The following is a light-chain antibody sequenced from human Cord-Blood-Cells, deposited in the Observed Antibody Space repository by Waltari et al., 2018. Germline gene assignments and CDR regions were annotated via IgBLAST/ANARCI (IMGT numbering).Light chain of an antibody. CDR1: SSDVGSYKL. V-gene: IGLV2-23*01. J-gene: IGLJ3*02. CDR2: EGS. Sequence: QSALTQPASVSGSRGKSITISCTGTSSDVGSYKLVSWYQQHPGKAPKLMIYEGSKRPSGVSNRFSGSKSGNTASLTISGLQAEDEADYYCCSYAGSSTWVFGGGTKLTVL. CDR3: CSYAGSSTWV.